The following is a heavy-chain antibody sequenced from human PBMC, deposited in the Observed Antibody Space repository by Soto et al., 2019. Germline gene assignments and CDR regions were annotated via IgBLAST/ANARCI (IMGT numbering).Heavy chain of an antibody. CDR1: GGTITYYY. D-gene: IGHD2-2*01. Sequence: AETLSLTCTGSGGTITYYYCSWIRQAPGEGREWLGYIFDGGSANYNPSLKSRVSFLLDKSQNQLSLKLRSVIVADTAVYHCARFVRSCSATTCSTRADVWGQGITVT. CDR3: ARFVRSCSATTCSTRADV. CDR2: IFDGGSA. V-gene: IGHV4-59*01. J-gene: IGHJ6*02.